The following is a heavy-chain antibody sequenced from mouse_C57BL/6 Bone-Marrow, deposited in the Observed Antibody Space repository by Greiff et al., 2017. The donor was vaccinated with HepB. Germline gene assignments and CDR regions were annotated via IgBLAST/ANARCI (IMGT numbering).Heavy chain of an antibody. D-gene: IGHD1-1*01. CDR3: ARPSGITTDWYFDV. CDR2: IYPRSGNT. V-gene: IGHV1-81*01. Sequence: VKLVESGAELARPGASVKLSCKASGYTFTSYGISWVKQRTGQGLEWIGEIYPRSGNTYYNEKFKGKATLTADKSSSTAYMELRSLTSEDSAVYFCARPSGITTDWYFDVWGTGTTVTVSS. CDR1: GYTFTSYG. J-gene: IGHJ1*03.